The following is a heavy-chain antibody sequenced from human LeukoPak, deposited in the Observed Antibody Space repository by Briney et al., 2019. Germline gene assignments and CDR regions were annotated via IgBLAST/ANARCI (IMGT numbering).Heavy chain of an antibody. CDR2: IKQDGSEK. CDR3: ARPSCYVY. J-gene: IGHJ4*02. D-gene: IGHD2-15*01. Sequence: GGSLRLSCAASGFTFISYWMSWVRQAPGKGLEWVANIKQDGSEKYYVDSVKGRFTISRDNAKNSLYLQMNSLRAEDTAVYYCARPSCYVYWGQGTLVTVSS. V-gene: IGHV3-7*01. CDR1: GFTFISYW.